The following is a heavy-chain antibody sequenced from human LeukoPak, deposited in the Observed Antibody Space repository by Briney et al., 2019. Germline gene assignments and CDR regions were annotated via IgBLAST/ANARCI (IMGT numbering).Heavy chain of an antibody. J-gene: IGHJ4*02. D-gene: IGHD2-15*01. V-gene: IGHV1-2*02. CDR3: ARQKGGYCSGGSCYNFDY. CDR1: GYTFTGYY. Sequence: ASVKVSCKASGYTFTGYYMHWVRQAPGQGLEWMGWINPNSGGTNYAQKFQGRVTMTRDTSINTAYMELSRLRSDDTAVFYCARQKGGYCSGGSCYNFDYWGQGTLVTVSS. CDR2: INPNSGGT.